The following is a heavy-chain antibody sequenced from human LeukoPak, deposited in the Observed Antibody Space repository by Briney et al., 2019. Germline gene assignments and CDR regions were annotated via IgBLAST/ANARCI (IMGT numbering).Heavy chain of an antibody. Sequence: GGSLRLSCAASGFTFSSYAMHWVRQAPGKGLEGVSGISSNGGSTYYANSVKGRFTISRDNSKNTLYLQMNSLRAEDTAVYYCAKDHAPFYYGSGSYYNVFDYWGQGTLVTVSS. J-gene: IGHJ4*02. CDR2: ISSNGGST. CDR3: AKDHAPFYYGSGSYYNVFDY. V-gene: IGHV3-64*01. D-gene: IGHD3-10*01. CDR1: GFTFSSYA.